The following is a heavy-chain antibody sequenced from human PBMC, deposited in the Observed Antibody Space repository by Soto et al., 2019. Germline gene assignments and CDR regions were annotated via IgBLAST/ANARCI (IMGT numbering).Heavy chain of an antibody. J-gene: IGHJ6*02. CDR2: IYPGDSDT. CDR3: ARLYGQLWLPLGYYYGMDV. D-gene: IGHD5-18*01. V-gene: IGHV5-51*01. CDR1: GYSFTSYW. Sequence: PGETLKNSWKGSGYSFTSYWIGWVRQIPGKGLEWKGIIYPGDSDTRYSPSFQGQVTNSADKSISTAYLQWSSLKASDTAMYYCARLYGQLWLPLGYYYGMDVWGQWTTVTVSS.